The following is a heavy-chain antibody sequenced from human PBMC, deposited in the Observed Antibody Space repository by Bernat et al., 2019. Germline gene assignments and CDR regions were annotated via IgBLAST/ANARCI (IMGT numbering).Heavy chain of an antibody. V-gene: IGHV3-15*01. CDR1: GFPFSNAW. Sequence: EVQLVESGGGLVKPGGSLRLSCAASGFPFSNAWMSWVRQAPGKGLEWVGRIKSKTDGGTTDYAAPVKGRFTIPRDDSKNTLYLQMNSLKTEDTAVYYCTTHLNTYYDFWSGYYKAYYFDYWGQGTLVSVSS. D-gene: IGHD3-3*01. CDR2: IKSKTDGGTT. J-gene: IGHJ4*02. CDR3: TTHLNTYYDFWSGYYKAYYFDY.